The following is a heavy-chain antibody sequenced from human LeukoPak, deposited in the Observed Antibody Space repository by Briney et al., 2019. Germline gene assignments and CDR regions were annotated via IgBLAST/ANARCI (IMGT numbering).Heavy chain of an antibody. CDR3: ARVRQDDFWSGSQAFDI. CDR2: ISSSGSTI. J-gene: IGHJ3*02. V-gene: IGHV3-11*01. CDR1: GFTCSDYY. D-gene: IGHD3-3*01. Sequence: GGSLRLSCAASGFTCSDYYMSWIRQAPGKGLEWVSYISSSGSTICYADSVKGRFTISRHNAKNSLYLQMNSLRAEDTAVYYCARVRQDDFWSGSQAFDIWGQGTMVTVSS.